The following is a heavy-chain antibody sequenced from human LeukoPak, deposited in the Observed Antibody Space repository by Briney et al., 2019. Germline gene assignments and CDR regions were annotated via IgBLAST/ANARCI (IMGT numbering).Heavy chain of an antibody. Sequence: QTGGSLRLSCAASGFTFSSYWMHSVRQVPGKGLVWVARINTGGSSITYADSVKGRFTISRDNAKNTLYLQMDSLRAEDTGVYYCARSNQADDYWGQGTLVTVSS. J-gene: IGHJ4*02. D-gene: IGHD1-14*01. CDR1: GFTFSSYW. CDR2: INTGGSSI. V-gene: IGHV3-74*01. CDR3: ARSNQADDY.